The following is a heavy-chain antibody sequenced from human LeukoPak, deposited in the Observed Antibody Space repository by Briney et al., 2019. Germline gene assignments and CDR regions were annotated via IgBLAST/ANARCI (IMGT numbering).Heavy chain of an antibody. V-gene: IGHV1-46*01. J-gene: IGHJ5*02. Sequence: ASVKASCKASGYTFTSYYMHWVRQAPGQGLEWMGIINPSGGSTSYAQKFQGRVTMTKDMSTSTVYMELSSLRSEDTAVYYCARDNSVGDTAWWFDPWGQGTLVTVSS. D-gene: IGHD1-26*01. CDR1: GYTFTSYY. CDR2: INPSGGST. CDR3: ARDNSVGDTAWWFDP.